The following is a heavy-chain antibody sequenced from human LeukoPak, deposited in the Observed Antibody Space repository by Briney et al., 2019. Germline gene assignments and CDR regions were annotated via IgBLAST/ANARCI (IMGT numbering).Heavy chain of an antibody. J-gene: IGHJ4*02. CDR1: GFTFSNNW. V-gene: IGHV3-74*01. Sequence: SGGSLRLSXAASGFTFSNNWMHWVCQAPGKGLVWVSRINSDGRTTTYADSVKGRFTISRDNAKNTLYLQMNSLRAEDTAVYYCAMIKEGWGQGTLVTVSS. D-gene: IGHD3-22*01. CDR2: INSDGRTT. CDR3: AMIKEG.